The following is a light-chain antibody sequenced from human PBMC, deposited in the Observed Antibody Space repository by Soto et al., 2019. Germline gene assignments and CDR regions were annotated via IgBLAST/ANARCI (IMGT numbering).Light chain of an antibody. CDR3: QQYRSTPLT. J-gene: IGKJ4*01. CDR1: QRIRSNY. Sequence: EIVLTQSPDTLSLCPGERATLSCRASQRIRSNYLAWYQQKPGQAPSLLIYDASSRATGIPDRFSGSGSGTNFPLTFRRLEPEDFAVYSCQQYRSTPLTFGGATKVDIK. V-gene: IGKV3-20*01. CDR2: DAS.